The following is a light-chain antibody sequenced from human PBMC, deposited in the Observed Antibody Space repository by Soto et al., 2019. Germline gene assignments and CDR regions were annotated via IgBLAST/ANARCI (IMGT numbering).Light chain of an antibody. CDR3: SSYKTTYTLV. Sequence: QSVLTQPASVSGSPGQSITISCTGANSDVGGYDYVSWYQQHPGKAPKLVIYDVSYRPSGISNRFSGSKSGNTASLTISGLQAEDEADYYCSSYKTTYTLVFGGGAKVTVL. V-gene: IGLV2-14*01. CDR2: DVS. J-gene: IGLJ2*01. CDR1: NSDVGGYDY.